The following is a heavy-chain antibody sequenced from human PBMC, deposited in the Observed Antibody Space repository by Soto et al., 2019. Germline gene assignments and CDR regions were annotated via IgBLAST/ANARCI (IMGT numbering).Heavy chain of an antibody. V-gene: IGHV1-18*01. Sequence: ASLKVSCKASGYTFTSYGISWVRQAPGHGLEWMGWMSAYNGNTNYAQKLQGRVTRTTDTSTSTAYMELRSLRSDDTAVYYCAIPVLYYFWSGSPLYCWGQGTLVTAAS. CDR3: AIPVLYYFWSGSPLYC. CDR1: GYTFTSYG. D-gene: IGHD3-3*01. J-gene: IGHJ4*02. CDR2: MSAYNGNT.